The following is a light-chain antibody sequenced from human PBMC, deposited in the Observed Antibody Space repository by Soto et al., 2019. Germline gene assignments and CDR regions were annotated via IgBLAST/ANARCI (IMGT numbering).Light chain of an antibody. Sequence: EIGLTHSPATLSLSAWEIATLSCRASQSVSSYLAWYQQKPGQAPRLLIYDASNRATGIPARFSGSGSGTDFTLTISSLEPEDFAVYHCQQRSNWPPLTFGGATKVDI. CDR2: DAS. J-gene: IGKJ4*01. V-gene: IGKV3-11*01. CDR1: QSVSSY. CDR3: QQRSNWPPLT.